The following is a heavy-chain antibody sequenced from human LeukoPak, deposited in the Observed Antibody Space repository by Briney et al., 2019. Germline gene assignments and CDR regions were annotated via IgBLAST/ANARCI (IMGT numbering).Heavy chain of an antibody. J-gene: IGHJ4*02. CDR3: ARASYSTSRLDY. Sequence: SQTLSLTCAISGDSVSSNSAAWNWIRQSPSRGPEWLGRTYYRSKWYNDYAVSVKSRMTINPNTSKNQFSLQLNSVTPEDTAVYYCARASYSTSRLDYWGQGTLVTVSS. CDR2: TYYRSKWYN. D-gene: IGHD6-13*01. CDR1: GDSVSSNSAA. V-gene: IGHV6-1*01.